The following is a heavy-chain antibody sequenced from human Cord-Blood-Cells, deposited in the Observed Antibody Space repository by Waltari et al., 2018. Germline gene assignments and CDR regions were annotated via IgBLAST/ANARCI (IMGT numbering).Heavy chain of an antibody. CDR1: GFTFSNAW. Sequence: EVQLVESGGGLVKPGGSLRLSCAASGFTFSNAWMSWVRQAPGKGLEWVGRIKRKTDGGTTDYAAPVKGRFTISRDDSKNTLYLQMNSLKTEDTAVYYCTTPPSWGWGYWGQGTLVTVSS. D-gene: IGHD2-2*01. V-gene: IGHV3-15*01. CDR3: TTPPSWGWGY. CDR2: IKRKTDGGTT. J-gene: IGHJ4*02.